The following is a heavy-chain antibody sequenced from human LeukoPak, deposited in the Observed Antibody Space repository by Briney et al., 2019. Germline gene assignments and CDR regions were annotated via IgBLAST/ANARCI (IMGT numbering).Heavy chain of an antibody. V-gene: IGHV3-11*01. Sequence: RPGGSLRLSCAASGFNLREYYMSWLRQAPGKGPEWISYMNSNGGTVHYAESVRGRFTISRDNAKNSLYLELNSLRAEDTAVYYCARDRFGVFDYWGQGALVTVSS. CDR2: MNSNGGTV. CDR3: ARDRFGVFDY. D-gene: IGHD3-10*01. J-gene: IGHJ4*02. CDR1: GFNLREYY.